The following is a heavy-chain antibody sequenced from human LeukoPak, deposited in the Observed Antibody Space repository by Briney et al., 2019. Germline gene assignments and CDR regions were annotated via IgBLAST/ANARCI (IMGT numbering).Heavy chain of an antibody. CDR2: ISWNSGSI. CDR3: ARAMTTPHLTYYYYYYMDV. Sequence: GGSLRLSCAASGFTFDDYAMHWVRQAPGKGLEWVSGISWNSGSIGYADSVKGRFTISRDNAKNSLYLQMNSLRAEDTAVYYCARAMTTPHLTYYYYYYMDVWGKGTTVTVSS. V-gene: IGHV3-9*01. D-gene: IGHD4-17*01. J-gene: IGHJ6*03. CDR1: GFTFDDYA.